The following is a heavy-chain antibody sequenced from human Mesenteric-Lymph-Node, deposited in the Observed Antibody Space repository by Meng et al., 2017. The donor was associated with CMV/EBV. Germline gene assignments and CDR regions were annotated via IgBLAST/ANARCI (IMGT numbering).Heavy chain of an antibody. Sequence: SVKVSCKASGGTSGGSFISYAISWVRQAPGQGLEWMGGIIPMFGAPNYAQKFQGRVTISTDESTTTVYMGLNSLRSEDTALYYCARNAYGGTYRGPFDSWGPGIQVTVSS. V-gene: IGHV1-69*05. CDR2: IIPMFGAP. J-gene: IGHJ4*02. D-gene: IGHD1-26*01. CDR3: ARNAYGGTYRGPFDS. CDR1: GGSFISYA.